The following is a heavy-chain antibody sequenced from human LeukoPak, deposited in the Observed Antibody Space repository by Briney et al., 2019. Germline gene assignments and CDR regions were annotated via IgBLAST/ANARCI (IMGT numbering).Heavy chain of an antibody. Sequence: TGGSLRLSCAGSVFTFSSYAMSWVRQAPGKGLERVSAISGSSGSTYYAASVRGRFTIPRDNSKNTLYLQMNSLRAEDTAVYYCAKAPHNGAFDYWGQGTLVTVSS. V-gene: IGHV3-23*01. CDR3: AKAPHNGAFDY. D-gene: IGHD2-8*01. CDR1: VFTFSSYA. CDR2: ISGSSGST. J-gene: IGHJ4*02.